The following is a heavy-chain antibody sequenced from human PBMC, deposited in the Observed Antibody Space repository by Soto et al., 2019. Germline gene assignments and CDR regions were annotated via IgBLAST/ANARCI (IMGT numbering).Heavy chain of an antibody. D-gene: IGHD4-4*01. CDR2: ISAYNGNT. V-gene: IGHV1-18*01. CDR3: ARVGSNDYSNYYYYYYYMDV. Sequence: GASVKVSRKASGYAFTSYGISWVRPAPGQGLEWMGWISAYNGNTNYAQKLQGRVTMTTDTSTSTAYMELRSLRSDDTAVYYCARVGSNDYSNYYYYYYYMDVWGKGTTVTVSS. CDR1: GYAFTSYG. J-gene: IGHJ6*03.